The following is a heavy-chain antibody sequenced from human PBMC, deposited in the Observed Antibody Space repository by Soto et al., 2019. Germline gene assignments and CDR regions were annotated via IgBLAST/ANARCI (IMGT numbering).Heavy chain of an antibody. J-gene: IGHJ3*02. D-gene: IGHD6-13*01. CDR2: IIPIFGTA. V-gene: IGHV1-69*13. CDR3: ARPSGIAAADDAFDI. Sequence: ASVKVSCEASGGTFSSYAISWVRQAPGQGLEWMGGIIPIFGTANYAQKFQGRVTITADESTSTAYMELSSLRSEDTAVYYCARPSGIAAADDAFDIWGQGTMVTVSS. CDR1: GGTFSSYA.